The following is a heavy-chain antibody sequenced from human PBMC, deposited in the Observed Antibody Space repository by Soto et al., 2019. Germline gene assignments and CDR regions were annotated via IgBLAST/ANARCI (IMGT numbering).Heavy chain of an antibody. CDR3: ARDAHRYSGSYYYPLDY. D-gene: IGHD1-26*01. Sequence: QVQLVQSGAEVKKPGSSVKVSCKASGGTFSSYTISWVRQAPGQGLEWMGRIIPILGIANYAQKFQGRVTITADKSTSTAYMELSSLRSEDTAVYYCARDAHRYSGSYYYPLDYWGQGTLVTVSS. V-gene: IGHV1-69*08. CDR2: IIPILGIA. CDR1: GGTFSSYT. J-gene: IGHJ4*02.